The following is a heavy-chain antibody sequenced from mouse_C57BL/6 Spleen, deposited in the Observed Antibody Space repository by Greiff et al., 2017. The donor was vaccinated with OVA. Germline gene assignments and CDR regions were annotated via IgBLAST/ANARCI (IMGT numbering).Heavy chain of an antibody. V-gene: IGHV1-26*01. Sequence: EVQLQQSGPELVKPGASVKISCKASGYTFTDYYMNWVKQSHGKSLEWIGDINPNNGGTSYNQKFKGKATLTVDKSSSTAYMELRSLTSEDSAVYYCARWGYYGSGYFDVWGTGTTVTVSS. J-gene: IGHJ1*03. CDR1: GYTFTDYY. D-gene: IGHD1-1*01. CDR2: INPNNGGT. CDR3: ARWGYYGSGYFDV.